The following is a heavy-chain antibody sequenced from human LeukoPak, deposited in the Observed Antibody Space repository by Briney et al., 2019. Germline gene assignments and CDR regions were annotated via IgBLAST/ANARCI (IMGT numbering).Heavy chain of an antibody. CDR3: ARESDLLVVPAAIRVFDS. CDR2: IFYSGST. J-gene: IGHJ4*02. Sequence: PGGSLRLSCAASGFTFSSYWMSWVRQAPGKGLEWIGNIFYSGSTYYNPSLKSRVSISVDTSNNQFSLNLTSVTAADTAVYYCARESDLLVVPAAIRVFDSWGQGTLVTDSS. D-gene: IGHD2-2*02. V-gene: IGHV4-59*04. CDR1: GFTFSSYW.